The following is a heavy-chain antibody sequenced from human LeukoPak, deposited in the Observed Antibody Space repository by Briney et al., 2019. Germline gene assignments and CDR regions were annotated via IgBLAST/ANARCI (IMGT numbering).Heavy chain of an antibody. Sequence: PSETLSLTCAVYGGSFSNYYWSWTRQPPGKGLEWIGEINDSGRTNYNPSLMSRVTVSVDTSKNQFSLRLTSVTATDTAVYYCARRWNYGRNYYIDAWGKGATVSVSS. CDR1: GGSFSNYY. J-gene: IGHJ6*03. CDR2: INDSGRT. V-gene: IGHV4-34*01. D-gene: IGHD1-7*01. CDR3: ARRWNYGRNYYIDA.